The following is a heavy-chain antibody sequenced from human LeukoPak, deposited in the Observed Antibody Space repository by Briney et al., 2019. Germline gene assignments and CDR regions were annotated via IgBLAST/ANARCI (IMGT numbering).Heavy chain of an antibody. CDR3: ARDTDYGDYAY. D-gene: IGHD4-17*01. Sequence: PGGSLRLSCAASGFTFSSYEMNWVRQAPGKGLEWVSYISSSGSTIYYADSVKGRFTISRDNAKNSPYLQMNSLRAEDTAVYYCARDTDYGDYAYWGQGTLVTVSS. V-gene: IGHV3-48*03. J-gene: IGHJ4*02. CDR2: ISSSGSTI. CDR1: GFTFSSYE.